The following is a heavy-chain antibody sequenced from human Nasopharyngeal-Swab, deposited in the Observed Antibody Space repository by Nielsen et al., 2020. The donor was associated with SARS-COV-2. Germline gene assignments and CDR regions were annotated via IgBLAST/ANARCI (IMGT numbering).Heavy chain of an antibody. Sequence: RQAPGKRLEWIGEIYYSGSTYYNPSLKSRVTISVDTSKNQFSLKLSSVTAADTAVYYCARQGGWYFDYWGQGTLVTVSS. CDR3: ARQGGWYFDY. J-gene: IGHJ4*02. D-gene: IGHD6-19*01. CDR2: IYYSGST. V-gene: IGHV4-39*01.